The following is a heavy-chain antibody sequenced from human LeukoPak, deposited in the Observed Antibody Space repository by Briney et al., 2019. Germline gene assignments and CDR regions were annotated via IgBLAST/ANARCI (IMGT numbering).Heavy chain of an antibody. Sequence: PSETLSLTCTVSGASISSGDYHWNWIRQPPGKGLEWIGFIHDSGSTYYNPSLKSRVTISVDTSKNQFSLKLSSVTAADTAVYYCARDHPIQLWLEYWGQGTLVTVSS. CDR1: GASISSGDYH. J-gene: IGHJ4*02. V-gene: IGHV4-30-4*01. D-gene: IGHD5-18*01. CDR3: ARDHPIQLWLEY. CDR2: IHDSGST.